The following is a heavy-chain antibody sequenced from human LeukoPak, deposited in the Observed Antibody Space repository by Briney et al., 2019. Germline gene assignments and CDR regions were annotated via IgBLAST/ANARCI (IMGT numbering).Heavy chain of an antibody. D-gene: IGHD3-22*01. CDR2: ISGSGGST. V-gene: IGHV3-23*01. J-gene: IGHJ5*02. Sequence: GGSLRLSCAASGFTFSSYAMSWVRQAPGKGLEWVSAISGSGGSTYYADSVKGRFTISRDNSKNTLDLQMNSLRAEDTAVYYCAKDSWGYYYDSSGTWGQGTLVTVSS. CDR3: AKDSWGYYYDSSGT. CDR1: GFTFSSYA.